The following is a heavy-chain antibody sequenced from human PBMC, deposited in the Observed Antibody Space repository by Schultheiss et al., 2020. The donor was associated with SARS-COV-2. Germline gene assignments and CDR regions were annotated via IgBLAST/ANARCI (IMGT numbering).Heavy chain of an antibody. D-gene: IGHD2-2*01. Sequence: GGSLRLSCAASGFTFSSYSMNWVRQAPGKGLEWVAVISYDGSNKYYADSVKGRFTISRDNSKNTLYLQMNSLRAEDTAVYYCARDSPGGYCSSTSCPPAGWDCWGQGTLVTVSS. V-gene: IGHV3-30*19. CDR2: ISYDGSNK. CDR3: ARDSPGGYCSSTSCPPAGWDC. CDR1: GFTFSSYS. J-gene: IGHJ4*02.